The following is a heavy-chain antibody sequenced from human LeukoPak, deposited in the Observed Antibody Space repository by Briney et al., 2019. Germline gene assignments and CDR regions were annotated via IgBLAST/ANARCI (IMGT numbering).Heavy chain of an antibody. Sequence: GGSLRLSCAASGFTFSSYAMSWVRQAPGMGLEWVSAISGSGGSTYYADSVKGRFTISRDNSKNTLYLQMNSLRAEDTAVYYCAKDQSSRPRIFDYWGQGTLVTVSS. CDR3: AKDQSSRPRIFDY. CDR2: ISGSGGST. V-gene: IGHV3-23*01. CDR1: GFTFSSYA. J-gene: IGHJ4*02. D-gene: IGHD2-15*01.